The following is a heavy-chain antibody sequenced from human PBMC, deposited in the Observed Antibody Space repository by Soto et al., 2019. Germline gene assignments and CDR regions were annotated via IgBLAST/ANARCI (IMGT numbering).Heavy chain of an antibody. CDR2: IYYSGST. CDR1: GGSISRYY. Sequence: PSETLSLTCTVSGGSISRYYWSLIRHPPGKGLEWIGDIYYSGSTNYNPSLKSRVTISVDTSKNQFSLKLSSVTAADTAVYYCARDRTPVNYDFWSGYRPDYYYYYMDVWGKGTTVTVSS. J-gene: IGHJ6*03. CDR3: ARDRTPVNYDFWSGYRPDYYYYYMDV. D-gene: IGHD3-3*01. V-gene: IGHV4-59*01.